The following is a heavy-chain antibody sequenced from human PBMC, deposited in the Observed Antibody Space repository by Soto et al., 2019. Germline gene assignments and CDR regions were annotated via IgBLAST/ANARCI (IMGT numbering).Heavy chain of an antibody. CDR2: IYHSGST. CDR3: ARMVGATLVDF. V-gene: IGHV4-4*02. Sequence: QVHLQESGPGLVRPSGTLSLTCAVSGASISSTTSHNWWSWVRQQPGKGLEWIGEIYHSGSTNYNPSLKSRVTMSVDKSTNQFSLKLTSVTAADTAVYYCARMVGATLVDFWGQGTLVTVSS. D-gene: IGHD1-26*01. J-gene: IGHJ4*02. CDR1: GASISSTTSHNW.